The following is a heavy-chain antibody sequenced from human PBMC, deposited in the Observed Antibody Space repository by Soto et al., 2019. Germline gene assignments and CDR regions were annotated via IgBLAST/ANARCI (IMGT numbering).Heavy chain of an antibody. CDR3: ARWYYGSGSYYNTGGYGMDV. CDR2: IWYDGSNK. V-gene: IGHV3-33*01. D-gene: IGHD3-10*01. J-gene: IGHJ6*02. CDR1: GLTYSLQG. Sequence: PGPSLRRSCATPGLTYSLQGMHRVRHGPGKGLEWVAVIWYDGSNKYYADSVKGRFTISRDNSKNTLYLQMNSLRAEDTAVYYCARWYYGSGSYYNTGGYGMDVWGQGT.